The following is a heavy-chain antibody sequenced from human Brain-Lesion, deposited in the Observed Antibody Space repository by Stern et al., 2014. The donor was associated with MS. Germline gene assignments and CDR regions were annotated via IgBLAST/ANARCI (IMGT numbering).Heavy chain of an antibody. CDR2: IYHSGSS. J-gene: IGHJ3*01. D-gene: IGHD3-22*01. Sequence: QLQLQESGSGLVKPSQTLSLTCAVSDDSLNSVVYSWSWIRQPPGKGLEWIGSIYHSGSSYCSPSLKSRVTISVDRSKNQFSLKLSSVTAADTAVYYCARGDHRNSYDSSGYYYFVFDVWGQGTMVTVSS. CDR3: ARGDHRNSYDSSGYYYFVFDV. V-gene: IGHV4-30-2*01. CDR1: DDSLNSVVYS.